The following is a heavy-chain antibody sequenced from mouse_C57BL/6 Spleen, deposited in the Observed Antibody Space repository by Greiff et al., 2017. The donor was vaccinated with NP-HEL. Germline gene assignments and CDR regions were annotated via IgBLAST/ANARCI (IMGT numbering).Heavy chain of an antibody. CDR2: INPSTGGT. Sequence: VQLQQAGPELVKPGASVKISCKASGYSFTGYYMNWVKQSPEKSLEWIGEINPSTGGTTYNQKFKAKATLTVDKSSSTAYMQLKSLTSEDSAVYYCANYYSNSAWFAYWGQGTLVTVSA. J-gene: IGHJ3*01. D-gene: IGHD2-5*01. V-gene: IGHV1-42*01. CDR1: GYSFTGYY. CDR3: ANYYSNSAWFAY.